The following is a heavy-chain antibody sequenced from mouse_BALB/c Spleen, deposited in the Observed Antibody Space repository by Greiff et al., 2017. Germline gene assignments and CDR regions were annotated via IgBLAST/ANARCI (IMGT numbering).Heavy chain of an antibody. V-gene: IGHV14-3*02. CDR1: GFNFKDTY. CDR2: IYPYDSET. D-gene: IGHD2-2*01. J-gene: IGHJ3*01. CDR3: ARAGGYDVFAY. Sequence: VQLKQSGAELVKPGASVKLSCTASGFNFKDTYMHWVKQRPEQGLEWIGRIYPYDSETHYNQKFKDKAILTVDKSSSTAYMKLSSLTSEDSAVYYCARAGGYDVFAYWGQGTLVTVSA.